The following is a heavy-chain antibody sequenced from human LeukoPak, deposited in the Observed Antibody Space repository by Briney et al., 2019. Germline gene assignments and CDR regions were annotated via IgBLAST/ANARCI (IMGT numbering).Heavy chain of an antibody. V-gene: IGHV1-18*01. Sequence: ASVKVSCKASGYTFTSYGISWVRQAPGQGLEWMGWISAYNGNTNYAQKLQGRVTMTTDTSTSTAYMELRSLRSDDTAVYYCARDPHYTMVGSPYGMDVWGQGTTVTVSS. D-gene: IGHD3-10*01. J-gene: IGHJ6*02. CDR2: ISAYNGNT. CDR3: ARDPHYTMVGSPYGMDV. CDR1: GYTFTSYG.